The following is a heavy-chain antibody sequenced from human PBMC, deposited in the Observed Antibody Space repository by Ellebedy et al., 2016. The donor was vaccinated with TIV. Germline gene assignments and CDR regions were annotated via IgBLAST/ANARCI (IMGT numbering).Heavy chain of an antibody. J-gene: IGHJ4*02. CDR1: GGSISSYY. CDR3: ASNRLGRKKNFDY. D-gene: IGHD7-27*01. V-gene: IGHV4-59*01. CDR2: IYYSGST. Sequence: MPSETLSLTCTASGGSISSYYWSWIRQPPGKGLEWIGYIYYSGSTNYNPSLKSRVTISVDTSKNQFSLKLSSVTAEDTAVYYCASNRLGRKKNFDYWGQGTLVTVSS.